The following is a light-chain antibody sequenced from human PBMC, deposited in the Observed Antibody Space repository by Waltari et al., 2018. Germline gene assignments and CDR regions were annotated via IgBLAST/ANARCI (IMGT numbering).Light chain of an antibody. CDR1: SRDVGGYNS. Sequence: QSALTQSAAVSGSPGQSITISCTGTSRDVGGYNSVSWYQQSPGKAPNPIIYEVTNRPAGFSNRFSGSKSGNTASLTISGLQSEDEADYFCSSYRGSKTLLYVFGTGTTVTVL. CDR3: SSYRGSKTLLYV. CDR2: EVT. J-gene: IGLJ1*01. V-gene: IGLV2-14*01.